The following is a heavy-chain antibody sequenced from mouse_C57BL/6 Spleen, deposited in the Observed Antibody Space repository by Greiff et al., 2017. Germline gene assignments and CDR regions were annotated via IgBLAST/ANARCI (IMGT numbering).Heavy chain of an antibody. V-gene: IGHV5-17*01. Sequence: EVHLVESGGGLVKPGGSLKLSCAASGFTFSDYGMHWVRQAPEKGLEWVAYLSSGSSTIYYADTVKGRFTISRANAKNTLFLQMTSLRSEDTAMYYCARNDYDLGAWFAYGGQGTLVTVSA. CDR3: ARNDYDLGAWFAY. D-gene: IGHD2-4*01. CDR2: LSSGSSTI. J-gene: IGHJ3*01. CDR1: GFTFSDYG.